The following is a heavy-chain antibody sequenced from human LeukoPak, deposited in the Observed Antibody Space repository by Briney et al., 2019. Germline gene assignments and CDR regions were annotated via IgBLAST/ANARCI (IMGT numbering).Heavy chain of an antibody. Sequence: ASVKVSCKASGYTFTSYGISWVRQAPGQGLEWMGWISAYKGNTNYAQKFQGRVTMTRDASTSTVYMELSSLRSEDTAVYYCARGGSGNTMIVVVTDAFDIWGQGTMVTVSS. J-gene: IGHJ3*02. V-gene: IGHV1-18*01. CDR2: ISAYKGNT. CDR1: GYTFTSYG. CDR3: ARGGSGNTMIVVVTDAFDI. D-gene: IGHD3-22*01.